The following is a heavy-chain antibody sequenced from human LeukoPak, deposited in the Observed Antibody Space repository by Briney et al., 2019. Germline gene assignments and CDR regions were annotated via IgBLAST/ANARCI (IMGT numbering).Heavy chain of an antibody. Sequence: ASVKVSCKASGYTFTGYYMHWVRQAPGQGLEWMGWINPNSGGTNYAQKFQGWVTMTRDTSISTAYMELSRLRSDDTVVYYCARGPPSPTVTTSWDFDYWGQGTLVTVSS. J-gene: IGHJ4*02. V-gene: IGHV1-2*04. CDR2: INPNSGGT. CDR1: GYTFTGYY. D-gene: IGHD4-17*01. CDR3: ARGPPSPTVTTSWDFDY.